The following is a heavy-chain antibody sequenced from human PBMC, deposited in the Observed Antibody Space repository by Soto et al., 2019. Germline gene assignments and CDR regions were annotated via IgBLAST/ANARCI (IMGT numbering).Heavy chain of an antibody. J-gene: IGHJ2*01. Sequence: QTPGKGLEWVSLISTSGSSTDYADSVKGRFTISRDNAKNSLSLQMNSLRAEDTAVYFFQAEDGIRDTVPVSAFLLNRSSDL. V-gene: IGHV3-11*01. CDR3: QAEDGIRDTVPVSAFLLNRSSDL. D-gene: IGHD2-15*01. CDR2: ISTSGSST.